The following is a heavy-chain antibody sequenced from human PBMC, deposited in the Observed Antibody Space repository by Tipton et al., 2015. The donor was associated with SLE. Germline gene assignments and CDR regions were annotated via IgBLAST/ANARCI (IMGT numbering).Heavy chain of an antibody. Sequence: TLSLTCTVSGGSISSGGYYWSWIRQHPGKGLEWIGYIYYSGSTYYNSSLKSRVTISVDTSKNQFSLKLSSVTAADTAVYYCAREAHYYDSSGTLTGYWGQGTLVTVSS. J-gene: IGHJ4*02. V-gene: IGHV4-31*03. CDR3: AREAHYYDSSGTLTGY. D-gene: IGHD3-22*01. CDR2: IYYSGST. CDR1: GGSISSGGYY.